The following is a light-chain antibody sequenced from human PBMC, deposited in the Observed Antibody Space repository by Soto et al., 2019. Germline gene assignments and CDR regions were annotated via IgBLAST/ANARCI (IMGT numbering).Light chain of an antibody. CDR2: DAS. J-gene: IGKJ2*02. CDR1: QSISSY. CDR3: QQRSSWPRGT. V-gene: IGKV3-11*01. Sequence: EIVLTQSPATLSLSPGERATLSCRASQSISSYLAWYQQKPGQAPRLLIHDASNRATGIPARFSGSGSGTDFTLTISRLEPEDFAVYFCQQRSSWPRGTFGQGTKLEIK.